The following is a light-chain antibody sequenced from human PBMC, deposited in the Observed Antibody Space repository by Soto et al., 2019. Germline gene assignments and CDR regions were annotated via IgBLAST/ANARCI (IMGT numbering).Light chain of an antibody. CDR2: GAS. J-gene: IGKJ4*01. Sequence: EIVLTQSPGTLSLSPGERVTLSCRASQSINSNYLAWFQQKPGQTLRLLIYGASSRATGIPARFSGSGSGTDLTLTISSLEPEDFAVYYCQQRSNGGTFGGGTKVDIK. CDR1: QSINSNY. CDR3: QQRSNGGT. V-gene: IGKV3D-20*02.